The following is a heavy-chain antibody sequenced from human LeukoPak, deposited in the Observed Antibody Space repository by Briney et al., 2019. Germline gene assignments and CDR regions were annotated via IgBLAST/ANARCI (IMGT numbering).Heavy chain of an antibody. CDR3: ARHGNNSSRYNWFDP. V-gene: IGHV4-39*01. D-gene: IGHD6-13*01. Sequence: PSETLSLTCSVSGGSVSTTFSYWAWVRQPPGKGLEWIGSMFYSGSTYYSPSLKSRVAISVDTSKNQFSLRLNSVTAADTAVYYCARHGNNSSRYNWFDPWGQGTLVTVSS. CDR2: MFYSGST. CDR1: GGSVSTTFSY. J-gene: IGHJ5*02.